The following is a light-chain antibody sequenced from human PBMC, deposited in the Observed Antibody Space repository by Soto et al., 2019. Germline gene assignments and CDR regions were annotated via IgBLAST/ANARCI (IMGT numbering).Light chain of an antibody. CDR3: AAWDDSLNGYV. J-gene: IGLJ1*01. Sequence: QSVLTQPPSVSEAPRQRVTISCSGSSSNIGNNAVNWYQQLPGKAPKLLMYYDDLLPSGVSDRFSSSKSGISASLAISGLQSEDEADYYCAAWDDSLNGYVFGTGTKLTVL. V-gene: IGLV1-36*01. CDR2: YDD. CDR1: SSNIGNNA.